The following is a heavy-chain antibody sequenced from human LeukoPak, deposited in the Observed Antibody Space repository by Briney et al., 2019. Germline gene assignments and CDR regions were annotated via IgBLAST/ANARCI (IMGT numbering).Heavy chain of an antibody. CDR1: GFTFSSYA. CDR3: AKVSPEGGYDSSGYYSPFDY. V-gene: IGHV3-23*01. D-gene: IGHD3-22*01. Sequence: PGGSLRLSCAASGFTFSSYAMSWVRQAPGKGLEWVSAISGSGGSTYYADSVKGRFTISRDNSKNTLYLQMNSLRAEDTAVYYCAKVSPEGGYDSSGYYSPFDYWGQGALVTVSS. CDR2: ISGSGGST. J-gene: IGHJ4*02.